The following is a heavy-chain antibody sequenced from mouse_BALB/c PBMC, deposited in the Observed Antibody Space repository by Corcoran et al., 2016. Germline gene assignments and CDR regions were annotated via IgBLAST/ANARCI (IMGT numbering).Heavy chain of an antibody. CDR1: GFSLSTSGMG. Sequence: QVTLKESGPGILQPSQTLSLTCSFSGFSLSTSGMGVSWIRQPSGKGLEWLAHIYWDDDKRYNPSLKSRLTISKDTSSNQVFLKITSVDPADTATYYCARRDYFDYWGQGTTLTVSS. V-gene: IGHV8-12*01. CDR3: ARRDYFDY. CDR2: IYWDDDK. J-gene: IGHJ2*01.